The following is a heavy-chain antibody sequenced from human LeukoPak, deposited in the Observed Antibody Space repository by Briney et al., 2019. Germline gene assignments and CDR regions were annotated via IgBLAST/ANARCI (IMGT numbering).Heavy chain of an antibody. J-gene: IGHJ6*03. CDR1: GFTFSSYA. V-gene: IGHV3-23*01. CDR3: ARDGTTTLYYMDV. CDR2: LSGTGGNT. D-gene: IGHD1-26*01. Sequence: GGSLRLSCAASGFTFSSYAMSWVRQAPGKGLEWVSTLSGTGGNTFYADSVKGRLTISRDNSKSTLYLQMSSLRAEDTAVYYCARDGTTTLYYMDVWGKGTTVTVSS.